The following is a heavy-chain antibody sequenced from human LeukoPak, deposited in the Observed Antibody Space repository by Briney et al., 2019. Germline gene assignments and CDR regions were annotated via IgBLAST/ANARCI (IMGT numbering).Heavy chain of an antibody. CDR3: ARARKRVIRVDY. Sequence: TSETLSLTCTVSGGSISSGDYYWSWIRQPPGEGLEWIGYIYYSGSTYYNPSHKSRVTISVDTSKNQFSLKLSSVTAADTAVYYCARARKRVIRVDYWGQGTLVTVSS. CDR1: GGSISSGDYY. D-gene: IGHD2-21*01. CDR2: IYYSGST. V-gene: IGHV4-30-4*01. J-gene: IGHJ4*02.